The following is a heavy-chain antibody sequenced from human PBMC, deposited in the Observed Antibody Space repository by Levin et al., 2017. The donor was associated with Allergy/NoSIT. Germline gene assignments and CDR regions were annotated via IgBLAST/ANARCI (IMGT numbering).Heavy chain of an antibody. CDR1: GYIFSDYI. J-gene: IGHJ6*02. D-gene: IGHD2/OR15-2a*01. V-gene: IGHV1-18*01. CDR3: ARLGPTYWYHYNMDV. CDR2: ISGYNGNT. Sequence: ASVKVSCTASGYIFSDYIIAWVRQAPGQGLEWMGWISGYNGNTTYAQKFQGRVTMTTDTSTKTGYMELRSLTSDDTAVYYCARLGPTYWYHYNMDVWGQGTTVTVSS.